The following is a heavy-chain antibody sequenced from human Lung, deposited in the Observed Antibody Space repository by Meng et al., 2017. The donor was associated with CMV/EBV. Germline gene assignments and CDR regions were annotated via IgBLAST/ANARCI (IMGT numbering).Heavy chain of an antibody. CDR3: ARKVFRASDAFAI. J-gene: IGHJ3*02. Sequence: ASVKVSCKASGYTFTGYYLHWVRQAPGQGLEWMGWINSKIGDANYTQKFQGRVTVTRDTSISTAYMELKRLTYDDTAVYFCARKVFRASDAFAIWGQGTMVXVSS. CDR1: GYTFTGYY. V-gene: IGHV1-2*02. CDR2: INSKIGDA.